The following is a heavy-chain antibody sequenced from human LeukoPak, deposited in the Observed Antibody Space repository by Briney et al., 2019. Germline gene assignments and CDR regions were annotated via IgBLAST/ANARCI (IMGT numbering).Heavy chain of an antibody. V-gene: IGHV3-33*01. D-gene: IGHD2-15*01. J-gene: IGHJ4*02. CDR1: GFTFSSYG. Sequence: GRSLRLSCAASGFTFSSYGMHWVRQAPGKGLEWVAVIWFDGSDKYYADSVKGRFTISRDDSKNTLYLQMNSLRAEDTAVFYCARDPGYCSGGNCYSLYSFDYWGQGTLVTVSS. CDR3: ARDPGYCSGGNCYSLYSFDY. CDR2: IWFDGSDK.